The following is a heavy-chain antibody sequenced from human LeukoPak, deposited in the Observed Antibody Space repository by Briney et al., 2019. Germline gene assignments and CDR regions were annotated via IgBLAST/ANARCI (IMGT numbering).Heavy chain of an antibody. V-gene: IGHV1-69*13. J-gene: IGHJ6*02. CDR3: AGGYDSSGYYGMDV. CDR1: GGTFSSYA. D-gene: IGHD3-22*01. CDR2: IIPIFGTA. Sequence: SVKVSCKAPGGTFSSYAISWVRQAPGQGLEWMGGIIPIFGTANYAQRFQGRVTITADESTSTAYMELSSLRSEDTAVYYCAGGYDSSGYYGMDVWGQGTTVTVSS.